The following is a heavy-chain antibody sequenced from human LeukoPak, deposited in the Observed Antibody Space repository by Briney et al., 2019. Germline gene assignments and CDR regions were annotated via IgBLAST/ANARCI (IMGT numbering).Heavy chain of an antibody. CDR1: GLTFSSYA. D-gene: IGHD1-26*01. V-gene: IGHV3-64D*06. CDR2: ISSNGGST. J-gene: IGHJ4*02. Sequence: GGSLRLSCSASGLTFSSYAMHWVRQAPGKGLEYVSAISSNGGSTYYADSVKGRFTISRDNSKNTLFLQMSGLRAEDTAIYYCVKELSGSYYYWGQGTLVTVSS. CDR3: VKELSGSYYY.